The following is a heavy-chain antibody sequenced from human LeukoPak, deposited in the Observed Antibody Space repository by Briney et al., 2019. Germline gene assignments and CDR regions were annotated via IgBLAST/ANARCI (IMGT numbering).Heavy chain of an antibody. Sequence: GGSLRLSCAASGFTFSSYAMSWVRQAPEKGLEWVSAISGSGGSTYYADSVKGRFTISRDNSKNTLYLQMNSLRAEDTAVYYCAKVGTTVTLRPYYYYMDVWGKGTTVTVSS. CDR2: ISGSGGST. D-gene: IGHD4-11*01. CDR3: AKVGTTVTLRPYYYYMDV. CDR1: GFTFSSYA. V-gene: IGHV3-23*01. J-gene: IGHJ6*03.